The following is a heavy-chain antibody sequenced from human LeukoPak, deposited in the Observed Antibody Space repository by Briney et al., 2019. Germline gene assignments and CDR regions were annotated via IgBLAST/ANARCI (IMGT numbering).Heavy chain of an antibody. D-gene: IGHD1-26*01. CDR2: MNPNSGNT. CDR1: GYTFTSYD. J-gene: IGHJ4*02. CDR3: ARVLIEWELPIYYFDY. Sequence: ASVKVSCKASGYTFTSYDINWVRQATGQGLEWMGWMNPNSGNTGYAQKFQGRVTMTRNTSISTAYMELSSLRSEDTAVYYCARVLIEWELPIYYFDYWGQGTLVTVSS. V-gene: IGHV1-8*01.